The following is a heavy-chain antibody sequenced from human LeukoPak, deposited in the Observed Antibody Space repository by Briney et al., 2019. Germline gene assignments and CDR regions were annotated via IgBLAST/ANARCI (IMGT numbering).Heavy chain of an antibody. Sequence: GGSLRLSCAASGFTFSSYAMSWVRQAPGKGLEWVSAISGSGGSTYYADSVKGRFTISRDNSKNTLYLQMNSQRAEDTAVYYCAKQGGATTWYYYYYYMDVWGKGTTVTVSS. CDR1: GFTFSSYA. CDR3: AKQGGATTWYYYYYYMDV. J-gene: IGHJ6*03. D-gene: IGHD1-26*01. CDR2: ISGSGGST. V-gene: IGHV3-23*01.